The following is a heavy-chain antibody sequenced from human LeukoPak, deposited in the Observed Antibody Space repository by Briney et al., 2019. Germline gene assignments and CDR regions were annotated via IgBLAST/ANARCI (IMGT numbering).Heavy chain of an antibody. D-gene: IGHD3-9*01. CDR3: ARGQKYYDILTGYYDFDY. V-gene: IGHV1-8*01. Sequence: ASVKVSCKASGYTFTSYDINWVRQAPGQRLEWMGWMNPNSGNTGYAQKFQGRVTMTRNTSISTAYMELSSLRSEDTAVYYCARGQKYYDILTGYYDFDYWGQGTLVTVSS. CDR1: GYTFTSYD. CDR2: MNPNSGNT. J-gene: IGHJ4*02.